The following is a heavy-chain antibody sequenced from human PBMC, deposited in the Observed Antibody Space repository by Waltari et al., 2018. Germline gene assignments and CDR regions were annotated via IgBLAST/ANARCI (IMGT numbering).Heavy chain of an antibody. CDR1: GYTFTGYY. V-gene: IGHV1-2*02. CDR3: ARVSCSGGSCYSYDY. D-gene: IGHD2-15*01. Sequence: QVQLVQSGAEVKKPGASVKVSCKASGYTFTGYYMHWVRQAPGQGLEWMGWINPNSGGTNYAQKFQGRVTMTRDTSISTAYMELSRLRSDDTAVYYCARVSCSGGSCYSYDYWGQGTLVTVSS. J-gene: IGHJ4*02. CDR2: INPNSGGT.